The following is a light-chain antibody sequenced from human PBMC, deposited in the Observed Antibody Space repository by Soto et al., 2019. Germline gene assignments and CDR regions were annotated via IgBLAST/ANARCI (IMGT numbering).Light chain of an antibody. V-gene: IGLV2-18*02. J-gene: IGLJ2*01. CDR2: EVS. Sequence: QSALTQPPSVSGSTGQSVTISCTGTTSDVGSYDRVSWYQQSPGTAPKLMIYEVSNRPSGVPDRFSGSKSGNTASLTISGLQAEDEADYYCSSYINSDTFVVFGGGTKLTVL. CDR1: TSDVGSYDR. CDR3: SSYINSDTFVV.